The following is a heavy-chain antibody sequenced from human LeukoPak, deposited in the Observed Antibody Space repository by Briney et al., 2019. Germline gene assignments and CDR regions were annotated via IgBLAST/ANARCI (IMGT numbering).Heavy chain of an antibody. D-gene: IGHD4-17*01. CDR1: GYSISSGYY. Sequence: PSETLSLTCTVSGYSISSGYYWGWIRQPPGKGLEWIGSIYYSGSTYYNPSLKSRVTISVDTSKNQFSLKLSSVTAADTAVYYCARHARARLRTNLDYWGQGTLVTVSS. J-gene: IGHJ4*02. V-gene: IGHV4-38-2*02. CDR3: ARHARARLRTNLDY. CDR2: IYYSGST.